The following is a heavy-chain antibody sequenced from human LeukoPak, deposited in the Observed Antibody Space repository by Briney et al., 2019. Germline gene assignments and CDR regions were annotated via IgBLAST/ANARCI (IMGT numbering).Heavy chain of an antibody. CDR1: GFTFSSYA. J-gene: IGHJ3*02. D-gene: IGHD3-10*01. V-gene: IGHV3-23*01. Sequence: SGGSLRLSCAASGFTFSSYAMSWVRQAPGKGLEWVSAISGSGGSTYYADSVKGRFTISRDNSKNTLYLQMNSLRAEDTAVYYCAKAAYYYGSGSYYPDAFDIWGQGTMVTVSS. CDR3: AKAAYYYGSGSYYPDAFDI. CDR2: ISGSGGST.